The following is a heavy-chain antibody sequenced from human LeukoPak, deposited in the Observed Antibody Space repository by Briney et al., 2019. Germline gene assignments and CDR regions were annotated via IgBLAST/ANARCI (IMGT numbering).Heavy chain of an antibody. CDR2: ISAYNGNT. J-gene: IGHJ4*02. Sequence: VASVNVSCKASGYTFTSYGISWVRQAPGQGLEWMGWISAYNGNTNYAQKLQGRVTMTTDTSTSTAYMELRSLRSDDTAVYYCARGYCSSTSCYLGVYWGQGTLVTVSS. D-gene: IGHD2-2*01. CDR3: ARGYCSSTSCYLGVY. CDR1: GYTFTSYG. V-gene: IGHV1-18*01.